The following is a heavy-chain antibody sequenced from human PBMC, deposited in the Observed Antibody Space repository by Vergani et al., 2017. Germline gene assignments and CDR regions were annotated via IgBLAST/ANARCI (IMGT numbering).Heavy chain of an antibody. CDR3: ARDLQLLRYFDWSPYGMDV. CDR2: INPSGGST. Sequence: QVQLVQFGAEVKKPGASVKVSCKASGYTFTSYYMHWVRQAPGQGLEWMGIINPSGGSTSYAQKFQGRVTMTRDTSTSTVYMELSSLRSEDTAVYYCARDLQLLRYFDWSPYGMDVWGQGTTVTVSS. J-gene: IGHJ6*02. D-gene: IGHD3-9*01. V-gene: IGHV1-46*01. CDR1: GYTFTSYY.